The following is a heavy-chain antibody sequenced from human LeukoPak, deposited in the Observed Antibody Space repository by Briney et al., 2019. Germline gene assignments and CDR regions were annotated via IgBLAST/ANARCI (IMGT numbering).Heavy chain of an antibody. V-gene: IGHV3-11*06. CDR2: ISDDSTYT. D-gene: IGHD2-21*02. CDR3: ARDMTALDY. CDR1: GFTFSDRY. Sequence: GGSLRLSCVASGFTFSDRYMTWIRQAPGKGLEWVARISDDSTYTNYADSVKGRFSISRVNAKKSLYLQMDSLRAEDTAVYYCARDMTALDYWGPGTLVTVSS. J-gene: IGHJ4*02.